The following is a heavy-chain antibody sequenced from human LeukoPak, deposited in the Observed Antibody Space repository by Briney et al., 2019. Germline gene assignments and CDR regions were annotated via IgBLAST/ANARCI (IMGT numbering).Heavy chain of an antibody. Sequence: ASVKVSCKASGYTFTGYYMHWVRQAPGQGLEWMGWINPNGGGTNYAQQFQGRVTMTSDTSISTAYMELSSLRSDDTAVYYCARDSYSGSYYYWGQGTLDTVSS. D-gene: IGHD1-26*01. V-gene: IGHV1-2*02. CDR1: GYTFTGYY. J-gene: IGHJ4*02. CDR3: ARDSYSGSYYY. CDR2: INPNGGGT.